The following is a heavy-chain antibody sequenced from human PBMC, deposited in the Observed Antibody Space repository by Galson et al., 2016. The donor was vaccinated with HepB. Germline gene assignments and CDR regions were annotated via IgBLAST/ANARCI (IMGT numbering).Heavy chain of an antibody. D-gene: IGHD2-21*01. CDR3: ARIPHIVVVNAAFTAYFDY. J-gene: IGHJ4*02. Sequence: QSGAEVKKPRESLKISCQGSGYSFSNYWIGWVRHMPGKGLEWMGIIYPGDSDAKYSPSFQGQVTISADKSISNAYLQWSSLRASDTAMYYCARIPHIVVVNAAFTAYFDYGGQGTLVTGSS. CDR2: IYPGDSDA. CDR1: GYSFSNYW. V-gene: IGHV5-51*01.